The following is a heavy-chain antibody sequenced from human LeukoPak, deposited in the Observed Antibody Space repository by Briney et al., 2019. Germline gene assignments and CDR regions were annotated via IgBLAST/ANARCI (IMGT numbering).Heavy chain of an antibody. J-gene: IGHJ4*02. Sequence: GGSLRLSCTASGFTFDDFVMSWFRQAPGKELEWVGFSRSKAYVGTTEYAASVKGRFTISRDDSKSIAYLQMNSLKTEDTAVYYCTRESYEGYFDYWGQGTLVTVSS. V-gene: IGHV3-49*03. CDR1: GFTFDDFV. CDR3: TRESYEGYFDY. CDR2: SRSKAYVGTT. D-gene: IGHD3-22*01.